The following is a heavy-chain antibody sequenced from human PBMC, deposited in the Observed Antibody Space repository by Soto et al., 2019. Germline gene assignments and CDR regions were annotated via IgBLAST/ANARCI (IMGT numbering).Heavy chain of an antibody. CDR3: AREGYSSGWYRPTTYYYYYGMDV. Sequence: SETLSLTCTVSGGSISSYYWSWIRQPAGKGLEWIGCIYTSGSTNYNPSLKSRVTMSVDTSKNQFSLKLSSVTAADTAVYYCAREGYSSGWYRPTTYYYYYGMDVWGQGTTVTVSS. J-gene: IGHJ6*02. CDR2: IYTSGST. D-gene: IGHD6-19*01. V-gene: IGHV4-4*07. CDR1: GGSISSYY.